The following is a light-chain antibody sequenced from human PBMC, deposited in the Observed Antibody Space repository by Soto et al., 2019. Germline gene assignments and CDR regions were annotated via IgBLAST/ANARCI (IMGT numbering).Light chain of an antibody. CDR3: QQYNNWPQT. V-gene: IGKV3-15*01. CDR1: QSVSSN. J-gene: IGKJ2*01. CDR2: GAS. Sequence: EIVMTQSPATLSVSPGERATLSCRASQSVSSNLAWYQQKPGQAPRLLIYGASTRATGIPARFSGSGSGTDFTLTFSSLQSEDFAVYYCQQYNNWPQTFGQGTKLEIK.